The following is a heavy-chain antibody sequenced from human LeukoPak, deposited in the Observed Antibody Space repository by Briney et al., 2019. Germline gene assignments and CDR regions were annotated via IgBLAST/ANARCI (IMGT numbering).Heavy chain of an antibody. CDR1: GFTFSSYW. D-gene: IGHD4-17*01. CDR3: ARNADYGDSNPFDY. J-gene: IGHJ4*02. Sequence: GGSLRLSCAASGFTFSSYWMHWVRQAPGKGLVWVSRINSDGSSTNYADSVRGRFTISRDNAKNTLYLQMNSLRAEDTAVYYCARNADYGDSNPFDYWGQGTLVTVSS. CDR2: INSDGSST. V-gene: IGHV3-74*01.